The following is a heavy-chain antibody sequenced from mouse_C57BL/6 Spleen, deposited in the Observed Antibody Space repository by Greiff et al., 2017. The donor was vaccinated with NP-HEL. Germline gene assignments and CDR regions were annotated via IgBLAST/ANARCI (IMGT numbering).Heavy chain of an antibody. D-gene: IGHD1-1*01. J-gene: IGHJ1*03. CDR3: ARPGVGDWYFDV. CDR2: ISSGSSTI. CDR1: GFTFSDYG. V-gene: IGHV5-17*01. Sequence: EVKLVESGGGLVKPGGSLKLSCAASGFTFSDYGMHWVRQAPEKGLEWVAYISSGSSTIYYADTVKGRFTISRDNAKNTLFLQMTSLRSEDTAMYYCARPGVGDWYFDVWGTGTTVTVSS.